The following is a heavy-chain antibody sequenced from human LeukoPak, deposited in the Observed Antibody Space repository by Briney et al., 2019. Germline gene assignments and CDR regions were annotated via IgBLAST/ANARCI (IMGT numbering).Heavy chain of an antibody. CDR3: ARLGNYYGGFDD. D-gene: IGHD3-10*01. CDR2: IYPGDSDT. Sequence: GESLKISCXGSGYSFTNYWIGWVRQKPGKGLDLMGIIYPGDSDTRYSPSFQGQVTISVDRSISTAYLQWSSLQASDTAMYYCARLGNYYGGFDDWGQRTLVTVSS. CDR1: GYSFTNYW. J-gene: IGHJ4*02. V-gene: IGHV5-51*01.